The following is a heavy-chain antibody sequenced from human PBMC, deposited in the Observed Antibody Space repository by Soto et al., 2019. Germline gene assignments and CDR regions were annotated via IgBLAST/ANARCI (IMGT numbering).Heavy chain of an antibody. J-gene: IGHJ4*02. CDR1: GFTFSSYA. Sequence: GGSLRLSCAASGFTFSSYAMSWVRQAPGKGLEWVARVSGSGGGTYYAGSVKGRFTFSRDNSKNTLYLQMNSLRAEDTAVYYCAKFGMATTKRSPPYYIDYWGQGALVTVSS. CDR2: VSGSGGGT. V-gene: IGHV3-23*01. D-gene: IGHD1-1*01. CDR3: AKFGMATTKRSPPYYIDY.